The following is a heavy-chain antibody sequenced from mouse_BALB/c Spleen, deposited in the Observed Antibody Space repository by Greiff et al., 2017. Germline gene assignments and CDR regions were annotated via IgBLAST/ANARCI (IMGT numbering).Heavy chain of an antibody. CDR1: GYALSSYW. Sequence: QVHVKQSGAELVRPGSSVKISCKASGYALSSYWMNWVKQRPGQGLEWIGQIYPGDGDTNYYGKFKGKATLTADKSSSTAYMQLSSLTSEDSAVYFCAREGLVFAYWGQGTLVTVSA. CDR3: AREGLVFAY. CDR2: IYPGDGDT. D-gene: IGHD2-12*01. V-gene: IGHV1-80*01. J-gene: IGHJ3*01.